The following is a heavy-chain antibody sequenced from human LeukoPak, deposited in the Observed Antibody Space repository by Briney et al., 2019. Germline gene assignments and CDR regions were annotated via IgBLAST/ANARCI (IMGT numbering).Heavy chain of an antibody. J-gene: IGHJ4*02. CDR1: GFTFSTYA. CDR3: AVRGWIQLWLPSY. D-gene: IGHD5-18*01. Sequence: GGSLRLSCAASGFTFSTYAMSWVRQAPGKGLEWVSAISGSGGSTYYADSVKGRFTISRDNSKNTLYLQMNSLRAEDTAVYYCAVRGWIQLWLPSYWGQGTLVTVSS. V-gene: IGHV3-23*01. CDR2: ISGSGGST.